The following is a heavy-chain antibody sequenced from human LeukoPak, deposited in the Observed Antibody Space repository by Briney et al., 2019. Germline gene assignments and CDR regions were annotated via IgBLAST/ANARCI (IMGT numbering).Heavy chain of an antibody. Sequence: TGGSLRLSCAASGFTFSSYWMTWVRQAPGKGLEWVANIKQDGSEKYYVDSVKGRFTISRDNAENSLYLQMNSLRAEDTAVYYCATRAIYTSSWYYFDYWGQGTLVTVSS. V-gene: IGHV3-7*01. CDR2: IKQDGSEK. D-gene: IGHD6-13*01. CDR3: ATRAIYTSSWYYFDY. CDR1: GFTFSSYW. J-gene: IGHJ4*02.